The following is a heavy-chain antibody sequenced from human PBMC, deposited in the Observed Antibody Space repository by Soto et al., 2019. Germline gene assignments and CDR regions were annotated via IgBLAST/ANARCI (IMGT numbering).Heavy chain of an antibody. J-gene: IGHJ5*02. Sequence: QAQLVQSGAEVKEPGASVKVSCKASGDTFTNSAITWVRQAPGQGLEWMGRISTNSGDTNYAQKFQGRVTMTADTSTATAYLDLRSLRSDDTAVYYCARDLGIVLMVYAINSGFDPWGQGTLVTVSS. CDR3: ARDLGIVLMVYAINSGFDP. D-gene: IGHD2-8*01. CDR1: GDTFTNSA. V-gene: IGHV1-18*01. CDR2: ISTNSGDT.